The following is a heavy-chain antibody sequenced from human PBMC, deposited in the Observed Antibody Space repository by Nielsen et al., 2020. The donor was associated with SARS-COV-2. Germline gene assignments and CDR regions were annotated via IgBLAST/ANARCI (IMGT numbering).Heavy chain of an antibody. Sequence: GEPLNLSCAASGFTFSSYAMHWARQAPGKGLEWVAVIPYDASNKYYADSVKGRFTISRDNSQNTLFLQMNSLRAEDTALYYCARVGSLNYYSSGWFFLDYWGQGSLVTVSS. CDR1: GFTFSSYA. J-gene: IGHJ4*02. CDR3: ARVGSLNYYSSGWFFLDY. V-gene: IGHV3-30*04. CDR2: IPYDASNK. D-gene: IGHD6-19*01.